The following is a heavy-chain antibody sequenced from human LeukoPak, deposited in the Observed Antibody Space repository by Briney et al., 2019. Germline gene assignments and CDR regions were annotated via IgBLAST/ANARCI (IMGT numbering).Heavy chain of an antibody. D-gene: IGHD2-2*01. CDR2: IYDSGST. CDR3: ARVVGRYCSSTSCYIDY. J-gene: IGHJ4*02. V-gene: IGHV4-59*01. CDR1: GGSISTYY. Sequence: SETLSLTCTVSGGSISTYYWSRLRQPPGKGLEWIGYIYDSGSTNYNPSLKSRVTISEDTSKRQFSLNLRSVTAADTAVYYCARVVGRYCSSTSCYIDYWGQGTLVTVSS.